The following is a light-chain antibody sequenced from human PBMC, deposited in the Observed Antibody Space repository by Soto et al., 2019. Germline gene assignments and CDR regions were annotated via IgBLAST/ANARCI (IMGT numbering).Light chain of an antibody. J-gene: IGKJ2*01. CDR3: QQYYSTPRT. CDR2: WAS. Sequence: DIVMTQSPDSLAVSLGERATINCKSSQSVLYSSNNKNYLAWYQQKPGQPPKLLIYWASNRESGVHDRFSGSGSGTDFTLNISSLQAEDVAVYYCQQYYSTPRTFGQGTKLEIK. CDR1: QSVLYSSNNKNY. V-gene: IGKV4-1*01.